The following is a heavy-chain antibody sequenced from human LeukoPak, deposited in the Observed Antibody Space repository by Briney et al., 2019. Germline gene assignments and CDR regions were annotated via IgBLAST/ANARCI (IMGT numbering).Heavy chain of an antibody. CDR1: RVSSSSDS. V-gene: IGHV3-48*04. Sequence: GALRLSSAASRVSSSSDSTNRVRQGPGGGREWGLYISSSSSTIYYADFVKGRFTISRDNAKNSLFLQMNGLRAEDTAVYYCARDGITIFGVVISWGQGTLVTVSS. J-gene: IGHJ5*02. CDR2: ISSSSSTI. CDR3: ARDGITIFGVVIS. D-gene: IGHD3-3*01.